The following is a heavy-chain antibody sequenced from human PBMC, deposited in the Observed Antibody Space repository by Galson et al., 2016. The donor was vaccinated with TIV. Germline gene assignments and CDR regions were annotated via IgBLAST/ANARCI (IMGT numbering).Heavy chain of an antibody. V-gene: IGHV4-4*07. CDR2: IDVSGST. CDR1: SGSINSHS. J-gene: IGHJ6*04. Sequence: SETLSLTCTVSSGSINSHSWSWIRQPAGQGLEWLGRIDVSGSTNYSPSLKSRVAMSEDRSKNQLSLHLMSVTAADTAVYYCAREKLWGGRESGTEADPYSLFLDVWGKGTTVTISS. D-gene: IGHD2-15*01. CDR3: AREKLWGGRESGTEADPYSLFLDV.